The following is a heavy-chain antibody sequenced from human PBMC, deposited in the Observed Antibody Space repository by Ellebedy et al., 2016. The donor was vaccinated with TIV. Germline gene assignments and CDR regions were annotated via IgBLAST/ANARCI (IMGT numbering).Heavy chain of an antibody. V-gene: IGHV5-10-1*01. CDR2: IDLLASTS. CDR1: GYRFTAYW. CDR3: AGHDLGISGWWYFDL. J-gene: IGHJ2*01. Sequence: PGGSLRPSCQGSGYRFTAYWITWVRQMPGKGLEWMGKIDLLASTSDYSPSFQGHVTISADRSINTAYLQWSSLKASDSAMYYCAGHDLGISGWWYFDLWGRGTLVTVSS. D-gene: IGHD6-19*01.